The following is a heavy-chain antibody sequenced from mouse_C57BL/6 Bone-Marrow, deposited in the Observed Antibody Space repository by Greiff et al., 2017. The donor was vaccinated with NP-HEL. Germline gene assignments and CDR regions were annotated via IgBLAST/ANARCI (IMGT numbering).Heavy chain of an antibody. Sequence: QVQLQQPGAELVKPGASVKLSCKASGYTFTSYWMQWVKQRPGQGLEWIGEIDPSDSYTNYNQKFKGKATLTVDTSSSTAYMQLSSLTSEDSAVYYCAREGPRYAMEYWGQGTSVTVSS. J-gene: IGHJ4*01. V-gene: IGHV1-50*01. D-gene: IGHD3-3*01. CDR3: AREGPRYAMEY. CDR1: GYTFTSYW. CDR2: IDPSDSYT.